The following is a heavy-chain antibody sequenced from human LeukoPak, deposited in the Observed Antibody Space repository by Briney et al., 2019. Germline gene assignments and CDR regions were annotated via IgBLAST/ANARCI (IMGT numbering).Heavy chain of an antibody. V-gene: IGHV4-34*01. D-gene: IGHD6-19*01. CDR2: INHSGST. CDR1: GGSFSGYY. Sequence: NPSETLSLTCTVYGGSFSGYYWSWIRRPPGKGLEWIGEINHSGSTNYNPSLKSRVTISVDTSKNQFSLKMTSVTAADTAMYYCARLDRGWLIPWGQGTLVTVSS. CDR3: ARLDRGWLIP. J-gene: IGHJ5*02.